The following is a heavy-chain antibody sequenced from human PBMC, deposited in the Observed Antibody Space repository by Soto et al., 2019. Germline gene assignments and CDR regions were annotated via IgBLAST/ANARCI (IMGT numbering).Heavy chain of an antibody. D-gene: IGHD3-3*01. CDR1: GYSFTSYW. CDR3: ARGKSGYYTRGYFDY. CDR2: IDPSDSYT. J-gene: IGHJ4*02. V-gene: IGHV5-10-1*03. Sequence: EVQLVQSGAEVKKPGESLRISCKGSGYSFTSYWISWVRQMPGKGLEWMGRIDPSDSYTNYSPSFQGHVTISADKSISTAYLQWSSLKASDTAMYYCARGKSGYYTRGYFDYWGQGTLVTVSS.